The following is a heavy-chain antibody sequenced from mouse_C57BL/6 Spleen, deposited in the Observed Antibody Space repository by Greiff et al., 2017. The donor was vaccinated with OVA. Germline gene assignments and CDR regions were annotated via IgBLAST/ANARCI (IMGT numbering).Heavy chain of an antibody. Sequence: QVQLQQPGTDLVKPGASVKLSCKASGYTFTSYWMHWVKQRPGQGLEWIGNINPSNGGTNYNEKFKSKATLTVDKSSSTAYMQLSSLTSEDSAVYYCARLAYYGSRYFDYWGQGTTLTVSS. CDR2: INPSNGGT. J-gene: IGHJ2*01. D-gene: IGHD1-1*01. CDR1: GYTFTSYW. CDR3: ARLAYYGSRYFDY. V-gene: IGHV1-53*01.